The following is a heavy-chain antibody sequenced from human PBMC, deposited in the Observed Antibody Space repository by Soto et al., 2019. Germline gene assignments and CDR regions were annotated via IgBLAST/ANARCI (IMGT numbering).Heavy chain of an antibody. Sequence: QPGGSLRLSCAASGFTVSSNYMSWVRQAPGKGLEWVSVIYSGGSTYYADSVKGRFTISRDNSKNTLYLQMNSLRAEDTAVYYCARVAPYYYDSSGLYAFDIWGQGTMVTVSS. V-gene: IGHV3-53*01. J-gene: IGHJ3*02. CDR1: GFTVSSNY. CDR3: ARVAPYYYDSSGLYAFDI. D-gene: IGHD3-22*01. CDR2: IYSGGST.